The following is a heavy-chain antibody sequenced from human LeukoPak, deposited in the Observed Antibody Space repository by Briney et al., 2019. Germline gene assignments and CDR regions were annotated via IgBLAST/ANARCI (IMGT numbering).Heavy chain of an antibody. CDR1: GYTFTSYG. V-gene: IGHV1-18*01. Sequence: ASVKVSCKASGYTFTSYGISWVRQAPGQGLEWMGWISAYNGNTNYAQKLQGRVTMTTDTSTSTAYMELRSLRSDDTAVYYCARADIVVAPADWFDPWGQGTLVTVSS. D-gene: IGHD2-2*01. CDR2: ISAYNGNT. CDR3: ARADIVVAPADWFDP. J-gene: IGHJ5*02.